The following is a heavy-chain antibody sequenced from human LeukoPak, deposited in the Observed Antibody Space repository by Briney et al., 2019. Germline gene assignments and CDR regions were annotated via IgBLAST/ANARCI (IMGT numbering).Heavy chain of an antibody. Sequence: PSETLSLTCTVSGGSISSYYWSWIRQPPGKGLEWIGYIYYSGSTNYNPSLKSRVTISVDTSKNQFSLKLSSVTAADTAVYYCARHMDGDYDAFDIWGQGTMVTVSS. CDR1: GGSISSYY. D-gene: IGHD4-17*01. V-gene: IGHV4-59*08. CDR3: ARHMDGDYDAFDI. J-gene: IGHJ3*02. CDR2: IYYSGST.